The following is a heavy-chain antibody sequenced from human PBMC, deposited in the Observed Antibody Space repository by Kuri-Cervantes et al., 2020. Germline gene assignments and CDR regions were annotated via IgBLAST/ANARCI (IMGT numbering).Heavy chain of an antibody. J-gene: IGHJ4*02. V-gene: IGHV4-59*01. D-gene: IGHD3-22*01. CDR3: ARHYYDSSGYYSKTFVTGFDY. CDR1: GGSISSYY. CDR2: IYYSGST. Sequence: ESLKISCTVSGGSISSYYWSWIRQPPGKGLEWIGYIYYSGSTNYNPSLKSRVTISVDTSKNQFSLKLSSVTAADTAVYYCARHYYDSSGYYSKTFVTGFDYWGQGTLVTVSS.